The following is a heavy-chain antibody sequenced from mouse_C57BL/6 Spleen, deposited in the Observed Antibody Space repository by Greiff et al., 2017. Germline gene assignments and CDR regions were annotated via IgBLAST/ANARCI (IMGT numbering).Heavy chain of an antibody. J-gene: IGHJ3*01. Sequence: EVKLMESGGGLVKPGGSLKLSCAASGFTFSSYAMSWVRQTPEKRLEWVASISDGGSYTYYPDNVKGRFTISRDNTKNNLYLQMSHLTSEDTAMYYCARADYYGSSPPFAYWGQGTLVTVSA. D-gene: IGHD1-1*01. CDR3: ARADYYGSSPPFAY. CDR1: GFTFSSYA. V-gene: IGHV5-4*03. CDR2: ISDGGSYT.